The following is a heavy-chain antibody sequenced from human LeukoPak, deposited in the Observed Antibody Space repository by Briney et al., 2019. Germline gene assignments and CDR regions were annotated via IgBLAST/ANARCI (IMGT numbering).Heavy chain of an antibody. CDR2: ISYDGSNK. Sequence: GGSLRLSCAASGFTFSSYAMHWVRQAPGKGLEWVAVISYDGSNKYYADSVKGRFTIPRDNSKNTLYLQMNSLRAEDTAVYYCARTHKEGAAAFDYWGQGTLVTVSS. V-gene: IGHV3-30-3*01. CDR1: GFTFSSYA. D-gene: IGHD6-13*01. J-gene: IGHJ4*02. CDR3: ARTHKEGAAAFDY.